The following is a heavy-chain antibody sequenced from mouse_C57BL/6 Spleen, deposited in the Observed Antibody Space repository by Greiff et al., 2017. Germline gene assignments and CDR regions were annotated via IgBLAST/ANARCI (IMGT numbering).Heavy chain of an antibody. V-gene: IGHV2-9*01. CDR2: IWGCGST. D-gene: IGHD2-2*01. CDR1: GFSLTSYG. J-gene: IGHJ3*01. Sequence: VKLMESGPGLVAPSQSLSITCTVSGFSLTSYGVDWVRQPPGKGLEWLGVIWGCGSTNYNSALMSRLSISKDNSKSHVFLKMNSLHTDDTAMYYCAKHGDDGYDEAWFAYWGQGTLVTVSA. CDR3: AKHGDDGYDEAWFAY.